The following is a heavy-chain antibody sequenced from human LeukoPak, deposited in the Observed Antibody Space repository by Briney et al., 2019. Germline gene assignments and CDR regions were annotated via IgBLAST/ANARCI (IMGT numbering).Heavy chain of an antibody. CDR1: GFTFSSYS. V-gene: IGHV3-30*18. CDR3: AKDSGIAVAGARGGWFDF. CDR2: ISYDGSNK. J-gene: IGHJ5*01. D-gene: IGHD6-19*01. Sequence: GGSLRLSCAASGFTFSSYSMNWVRQAPGKGLEWVAVISYDGSNKYYADSVKGRFTISRDNSKNTLYLQMNSLRAEDTAVYYCAKDSGIAVAGARGGWFDFWGQGTLVTVSS.